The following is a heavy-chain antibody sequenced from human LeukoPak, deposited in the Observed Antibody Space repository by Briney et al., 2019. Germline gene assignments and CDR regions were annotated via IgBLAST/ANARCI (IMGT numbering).Heavy chain of an antibody. CDR2: ISAYNGNT. CDR1: GYTFTSYG. D-gene: IGHD4-17*01. V-gene: IGHV1-18*01. Sequence: ASVKVSCKASGYTFTSYGISWVRQAPGQGLEWMGWISAYNGNTNYAQKLQDRVTMTTDTCTSTAYMELRSLRSDDTAVYYCARILDDYGDYFGSRDRKYVDYGGQGTLVTVSS. J-gene: IGHJ4*02. CDR3: ARILDDYGDYFGSRDRKYVDY.